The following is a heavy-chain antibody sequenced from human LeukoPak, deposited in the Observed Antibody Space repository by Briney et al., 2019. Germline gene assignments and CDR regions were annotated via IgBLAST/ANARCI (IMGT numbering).Heavy chain of an antibody. V-gene: IGHV4-38-2*02. CDR2: VFRLQTVRT. J-gene: IGHJ4*02. D-gene: IGHD2-8*01. CDR3: ARVLHAPCLIDS. Sequence: KPSETLSLTCTVSDSSITSTYYWAWFRQPPGKGLEWIATVFRLQTVRTFYNPSLESRVTMSLDPSQNQFSLNLTSVTAADTALYFCARVLHAPCLIDSWGQGTLVTVSS. CDR1: DSSITSTYY.